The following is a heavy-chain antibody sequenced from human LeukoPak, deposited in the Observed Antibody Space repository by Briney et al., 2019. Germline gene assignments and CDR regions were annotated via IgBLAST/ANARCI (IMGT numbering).Heavy chain of an antibody. CDR2: INPNSGGT. CDR1: GYTFTGYY. J-gene: IGHJ4*02. CDR3: ARGRTYYYDSSGYYLGY. V-gene: IGHV1-2*02. Sequence: ASVKVSCKASGYTFTGYYMHWVRQAPGQGLEWMGWINPNSGGTNYAQKFQGGVTMTRDTSISTAYMELSRLRSDDTAVYYCARGRTYYYDSSGYYLGYWGQGTLVTVSS. D-gene: IGHD3-22*01.